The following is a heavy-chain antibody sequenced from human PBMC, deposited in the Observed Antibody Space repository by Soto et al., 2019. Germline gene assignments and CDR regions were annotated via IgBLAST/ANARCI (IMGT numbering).Heavy chain of an antibody. V-gene: IGHV3-74*01. CDR2: TNNDGSAT. CDR3: VRDMATTSVGDFDI. D-gene: IGHD1-1*01. Sequence: RSLRLSCAASGFGFSSYWMHWVRQAPGKGLVWVSRTNNDGSATTYADSVRGRFTSFRDNAKNTLFLQMTSLGVEDTAVYYCVRDMATTSVGDFDIWGEGIMVTV. J-gene: IGHJ3*02. CDR1: GFGFSSYW.